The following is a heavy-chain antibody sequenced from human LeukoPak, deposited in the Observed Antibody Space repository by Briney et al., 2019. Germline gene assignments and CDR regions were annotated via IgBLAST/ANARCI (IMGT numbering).Heavy chain of an antibody. CDR1: GYTFTSYY. D-gene: IGHD6-13*01. CDR3: ARDTAGTYYFDY. V-gene: IGHV1-46*01. Sequence: ASVKVSCKASGYTFTSYYMHWVRQAPGQGLGWMGIINPSGASTSYAQKFQGRVTMTRDTSTSTVYMELSSLRSEDTAVYYCARDTAGTYYFDYWGQGTLVTVSS. CDR2: INPSGAST. J-gene: IGHJ4*02.